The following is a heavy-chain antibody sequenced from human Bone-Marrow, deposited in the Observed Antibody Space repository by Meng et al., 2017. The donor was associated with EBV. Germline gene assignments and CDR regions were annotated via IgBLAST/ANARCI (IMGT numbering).Heavy chain of an antibody. CDR1: GDSISSFYY. CDR2: VHYTGST. Sequence: QLQLRESGPGQVKPSETLSLTCTVSGDSISSFYYWGWIRQPPGRGLEWIGSVHYTGSTYYSPSLKSRVTVSVDTSKNQFSLRLTSVTAAGTAVYYCARPFPSWQSPRLDPFGAWGQGTLGTVSS. D-gene: IGHD6-19*01. CDR3: ARPFPSWQSPRLDPFGA. J-gene: IGHJ5*02. V-gene: IGHV4-39*01.